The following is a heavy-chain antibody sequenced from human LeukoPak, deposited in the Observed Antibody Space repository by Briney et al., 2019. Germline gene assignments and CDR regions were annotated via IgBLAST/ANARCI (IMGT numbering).Heavy chain of an antibody. V-gene: IGHV3-23*01. CDR3: ARDANGYSGYDPFDY. D-gene: IGHD5-12*01. CDR1: GFTFSSYG. J-gene: IGHJ4*02. Sequence: GGSLRLSCAASGFTFSSYGMSWVRQAPGKGLEWVSAISGSGGSTYYADSVKGRFTISRDNAKNSLYLQMNSLRAEDTAVYYCARDANGYSGYDPFDYWGQGTLVTVSS. CDR2: ISGSGGST.